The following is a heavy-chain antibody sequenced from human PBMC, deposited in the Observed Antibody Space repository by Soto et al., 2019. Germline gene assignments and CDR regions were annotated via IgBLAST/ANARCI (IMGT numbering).Heavy chain of an antibody. CDR2: INPITGGT. CDR1: GYTFTSYY. V-gene: IGHV1-2*02. Sequence: ASVEVSCRASGYTFTSYYIHWVRQAPGQGLEWMGWINPITGGTNYALKFQGRVTMTRDTSITTAYMELSRPRSDDTAVYYCARNYYDSSDRDYLDYWGQGTPVTVSS. D-gene: IGHD3-22*01. CDR3: ARNYYDSSDRDYLDY. J-gene: IGHJ4*02.